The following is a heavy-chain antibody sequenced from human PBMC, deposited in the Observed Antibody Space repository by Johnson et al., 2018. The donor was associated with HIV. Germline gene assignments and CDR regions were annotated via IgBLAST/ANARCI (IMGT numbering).Heavy chain of an antibody. Sequence: VQLVESGGGLVQPGRSLRLSCAASGFTFDDYAMHWVRQAPGKGLEWVSGISWNSGSIGYADSVKGRFTISRDNAKNSLYLQMNSLRAEDTSVYYCARGQLDKAFDIWGQGTMVTVFS. CDR3: ARGQLDKAFDI. D-gene: IGHD6-13*01. CDR2: ISWNSGSI. J-gene: IGHJ3*02. V-gene: IGHV3-9*01. CDR1: GFTFDDYA.